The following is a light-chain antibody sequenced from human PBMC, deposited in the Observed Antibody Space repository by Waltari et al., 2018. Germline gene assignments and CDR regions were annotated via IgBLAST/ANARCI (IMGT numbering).Light chain of an antibody. V-gene: IGLV2-14*03. Sequence: QSALTQAASVSGSPGQSITIPCTGTSSDVGAYNYVPWYQQHPGKAPKLMIYDVSNRPSGVSNRFSGSKSGNTASLTISGLQAEDEADYYCSSFTSSSTVLFGGGTRLSVL. CDR3: SSFTSSSTVL. CDR1: SSDVGAYNY. J-gene: IGLJ2*01. CDR2: DVS.